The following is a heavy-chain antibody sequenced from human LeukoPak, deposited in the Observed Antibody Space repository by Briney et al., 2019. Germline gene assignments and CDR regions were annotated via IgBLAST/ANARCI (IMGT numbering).Heavy chain of an antibody. V-gene: IGHV3-23*01. Sequence: GGSLRLSCAASGFTFSSYAMTWVRQTPEKGLEWVSAISGRSSYTYFADSVRGRFTISRDNSKNTLYLQMNSLRAEDTAVYYCASLTNRGVISYWGQGTLVTVSS. D-gene: IGHD3-10*01. CDR1: GFTFSSYA. J-gene: IGHJ4*02. CDR2: ISGRSSYT. CDR3: ASLTNRGVISY.